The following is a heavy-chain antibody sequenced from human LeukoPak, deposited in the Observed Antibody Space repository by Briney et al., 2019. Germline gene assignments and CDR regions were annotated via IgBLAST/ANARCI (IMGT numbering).Heavy chain of an antibody. V-gene: IGHV1-46*01. J-gene: IGHJ4*02. CDR1: GYTFTSYY. CDR3: AREGYGDPGSAY. D-gene: IGHD4-17*01. Sequence: GASVKVSCKASGYTFTSYYMHWVRQAPGQGLEWMGIINPSGGSTSYAQKFQGRVTMTRDTSTSTVYMELGSLRSEDTAVYYCAREGYGDPGSAYWGQGTLVTVSS. CDR2: INPSGGST.